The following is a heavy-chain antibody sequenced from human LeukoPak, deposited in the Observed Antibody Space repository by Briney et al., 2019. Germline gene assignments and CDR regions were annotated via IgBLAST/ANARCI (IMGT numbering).Heavy chain of an antibody. J-gene: IGHJ4*02. V-gene: IGHV1-3*01. D-gene: IGHD2-2*02. Sequence: ASVKVSCKASGYTFTSYAMHWVRQAPGQRLEWMGWINAGNGNTKYSQKFQGRVTITRDTSASTAYTELSSLRSEDTAVYYCARDYCSSTSCYTVMDYWGQGTLVTVSS. CDR3: ARDYCSSTSCYTVMDY. CDR1: GYTFTSYA. CDR2: INAGNGNT.